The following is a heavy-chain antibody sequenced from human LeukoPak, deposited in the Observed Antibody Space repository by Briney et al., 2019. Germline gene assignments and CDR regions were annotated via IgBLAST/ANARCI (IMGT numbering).Heavy chain of an antibody. CDR3: ARVGGIAAAGTWWFDP. J-gene: IGHJ5*02. Sequence: PSETLSLTCTVSGGSISSGDYYWSWIRQPPGKGLEWTGYIYYSGSTYYNPSLKSRVTISVDTSKNQFSLKLSSVTAADTAVYYCARVGGIAAAGTWWFDPWGQGTLVTVSS. V-gene: IGHV4-30-4*01. CDR2: IYYSGST. CDR1: GGSISSGDYY. D-gene: IGHD6-13*01.